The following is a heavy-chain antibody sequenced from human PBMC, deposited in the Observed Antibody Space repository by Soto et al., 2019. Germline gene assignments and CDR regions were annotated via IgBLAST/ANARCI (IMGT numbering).Heavy chain of an antibody. CDR3: ARGPPNSI. D-gene: IGHD3-22*01. V-gene: IGHV4-30-2*01. CDR1: GCSISSGGYS. J-gene: IGHJ4*02. CDR2: IYHSGSP. Sequence: PSETLSLTCTFSGCSISSGGYSWSWIRQPPGKGLEWIGYIYHSGSPYYNPSLKSRVTISVDRSKNQFSLKLSSVTAADTAVYYCARGPPNSIWGQGTLVTSPQ.